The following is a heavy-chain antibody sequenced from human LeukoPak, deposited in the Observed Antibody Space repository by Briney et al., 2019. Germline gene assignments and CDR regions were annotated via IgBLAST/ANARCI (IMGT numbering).Heavy chain of an antibody. CDR2: IYYGGAP. D-gene: IGHD3-9*01. CDR1: GGSMNNYY. J-gene: IGHJ4*02. CDR3: ARESDWLFDS. V-gene: IGHV4-59*01. Sequence: SETLSLTCTVSGGSMNNYYWSWIRQPPGKGLEWLASIYYGGAPTYNPSLKRRATISVDTSKNQFSLKMRSVTTADTAVYFCARESDWLFDSWGQGALVTVSS.